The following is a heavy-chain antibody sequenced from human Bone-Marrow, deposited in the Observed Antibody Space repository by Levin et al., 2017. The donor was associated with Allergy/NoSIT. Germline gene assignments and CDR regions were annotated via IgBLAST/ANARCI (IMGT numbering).Heavy chain of an antibody. J-gene: IGHJ4*02. CDR3: ARTDTVMTHDY. CDR2: MFHNGKT. Sequence: SETLSLTCTVSNGSIGSGYYWGWIRQPPGKGLEWIASMFHNGKTYYNPALQRRVSMSIDTSKQPFSLRLTSVTAADTAVYYCARTDTVMTHDYWGLGTLVTVSS. D-gene: IGHD5-18*01. V-gene: IGHV4-38-2*02. CDR1: NGSIGSGYY.